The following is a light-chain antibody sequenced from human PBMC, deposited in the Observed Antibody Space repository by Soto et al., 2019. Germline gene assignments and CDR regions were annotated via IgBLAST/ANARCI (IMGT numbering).Light chain of an antibody. CDR3: PSYGGSNHYV. CDR1: SSDVGGYNY. CDR2: EVS. Sequence: QSVLTQPASVSGSPGQSITISCTGTSSDVGGYNYVSWYQQHPGKAPKLMIYEVSNRPSGVSNRFSGSKSGNTASLTVSGLQADGEAHYYCPSYGGSNHYVFRTGTTVTVL. V-gene: IGLV2-14*01. J-gene: IGLJ1*01.